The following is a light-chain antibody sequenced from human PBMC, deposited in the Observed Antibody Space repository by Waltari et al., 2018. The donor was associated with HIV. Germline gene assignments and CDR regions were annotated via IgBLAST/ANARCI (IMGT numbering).Light chain of an antibody. CDR2: SNN. CDR1: SSNIGSNT. J-gene: IGLJ2*01. Sequence: QSVLTQPPSASGTPGQRVTISCSGSSSNIGSNTVNWYQQLPGTAPKLIIYSNNLPPSGIPDRFSGSKSGTSASLAISGLQSEDEADYYCAAWDDSLRGVFGGGTKLTVL. CDR3: AAWDDSLRGV. V-gene: IGLV1-44*01.